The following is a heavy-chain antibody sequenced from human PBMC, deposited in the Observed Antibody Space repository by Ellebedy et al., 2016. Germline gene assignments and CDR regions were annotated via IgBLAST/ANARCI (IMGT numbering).Heavy chain of an antibody. CDR3: ARADSSGWYPNLGY. CDR1: GGSFSGYY. CDR2: INHSGST. J-gene: IGHJ4*02. D-gene: IGHD6-19*01. Sequence: SETLSLXXAVYGGSFSGYYWSWIRQPPGKGLEWIGEINHSGSTNYNPSLKSRVTISVDTSKNQFSLKLSSVTAADTAVYYCARADSSGWYPNLGYWGQGTLVTVSS. V-gene: IGHV4-34*01.